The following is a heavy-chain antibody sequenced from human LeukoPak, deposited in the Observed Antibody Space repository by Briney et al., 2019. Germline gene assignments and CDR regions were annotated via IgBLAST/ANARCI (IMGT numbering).Heavy chain of an antibody. J-gene: IGHJ3*02. V-gene: IGHV3-23*01. Sequence: GGSLRLSCVASGFTFSSLAMNWVRQAPGKGLDWVSGITGSGDRTNYADSVKGRFTISRDNSKNTLYLQMNSLRAEDTAVYFCEKHSLITTSPYDMWGQGTKVTVSS. CDR2: ITGSGDRT. CDR1: GFTFSSLA. CDR3: EKHSLITTSPYDM. D-gene: IGHD3-22*01.